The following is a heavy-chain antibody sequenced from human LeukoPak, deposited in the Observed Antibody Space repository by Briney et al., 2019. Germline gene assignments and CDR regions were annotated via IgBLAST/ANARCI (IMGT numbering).Heavy chain of an antibody. J-gene: IGHJ4*02. CDR3: ARHAVYAGSGWSFDY. Sequence: SETLSLTCAVSGGSISSSNWWSWVRQPPGKGLEWIGYIYYSGSTNHNPALKSRVTISVDTSKNQFSLTLSSVTAADTAVYYCARHAVYAGSGWSFDYWGKGTLVTVSS. D-gene: IGHD6-19*01. V-gene: IGHV4-4*02. CDR1: GGSISSSNW. CDR2: IYYSGST.